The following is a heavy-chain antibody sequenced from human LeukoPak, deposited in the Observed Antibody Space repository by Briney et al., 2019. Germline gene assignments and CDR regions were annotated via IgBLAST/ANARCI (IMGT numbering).Heavy chain of an antibody. CDR3: ARALYNWNYLGWFDP. J-gene: IGHJ5*02. V-gene: IGHV1-2*02. Sequence: ASVKVSCKASGNTFAGYYVHWVRQAPGQGLEWMGWINTHSGATNYAQHFQGRVTMTTDTSTSTAYMELRSLRSDDTAVYYCARALYNWNYLGWFDPWGQGTLVTVSS. CDR2: INTHSGAT. D-gene: IGHD1-7*01. CDR1: GNTFAGYY.